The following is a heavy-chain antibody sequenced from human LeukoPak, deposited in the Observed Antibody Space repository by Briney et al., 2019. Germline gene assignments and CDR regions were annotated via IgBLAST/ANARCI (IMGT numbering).Heavy chain of an antibody. D-gene: IGHD6-25*01. CDR2: ISSNGGST. V-gene: IGHV3-64*01. Sequence: GGSLRLSCAASGCTFSSYAMHWVRQAPGKGLEYVSAISSNGGSTYYANSVKGRFTISRDNSKNTLYLQMGSLRAEDMAVYYCASQYGSAWQQFDYWGQGTLVTVSS. CDR3: ASQYGSAWQQFDY. J-gene: IGHJ4*02. CDR1: GCTFSSYA.